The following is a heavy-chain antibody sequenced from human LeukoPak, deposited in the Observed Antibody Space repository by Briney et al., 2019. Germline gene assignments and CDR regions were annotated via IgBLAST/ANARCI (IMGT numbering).Heavy chain of an antibody. V-gene: IGHV4-59*08. Sequence: KPSETLSLTCTVSGGSISSYYWNWIRQPPGKGLEWIGYISYSGSTNYNSSLKSRVTISVDTSKNQFSLKLSSVTAADTAVYYCARHYYTNAFDIWGQGTMVTVSS. CDR2: ISYSGST. J-gene: IGHJ3*02. D-gene: IGHD3-10*01. CDR3: ARHYYTNAFDI. CDR1: GGSISSYY.